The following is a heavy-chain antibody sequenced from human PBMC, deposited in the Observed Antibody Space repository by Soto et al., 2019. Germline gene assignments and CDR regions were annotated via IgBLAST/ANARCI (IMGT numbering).Heavy chain of an antibody. CDR1: GFTFSDYY. CDR3: ARDSGWQQNDAFDI. J-gene: IGHJ3*02. D-gene: IGHD6-19*01. Sequence: GGSLRLSCAASGFTFSDYYMSWIRQAPGKGLEWVSYISSSGSTIYYADSVKGRFTISRDNAKNSLYLQMNSLRAEDTAVYYCARDSGWQQNDAFDIWGQETMVTVSS. CDR2: ISSSGSTI. V-gene: IGHV3-11*01.